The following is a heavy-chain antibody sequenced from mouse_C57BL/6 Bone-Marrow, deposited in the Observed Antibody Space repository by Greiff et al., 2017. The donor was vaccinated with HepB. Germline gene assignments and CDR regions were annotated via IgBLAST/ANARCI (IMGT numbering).Heavy chain of an antibody. D-gene: IGHD2-3*01. V-gene: IGHV3-6*01. J-gene: IGHJ4*01. CDR3: AREGGDGYYYAMDY. CDR1: GYSITSGYY. Sequence: EVQRVESGPGLVKPSQSLSLTCSVTGYSITSGYYWNWIRQFPGNKLEWMGYISYDGSNNYNPSLKNRISITRDTSKNQFFLKLNSVTTEDTATYYCAREGGDGYYYAMDYWGQGTSVTVSS. CDR2: ISYDGSN.